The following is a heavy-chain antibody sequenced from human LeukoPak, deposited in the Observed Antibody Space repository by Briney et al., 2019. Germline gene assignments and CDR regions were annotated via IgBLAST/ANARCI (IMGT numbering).Heavy chain of an antibody. V-gene: IGHV1-46*01. Sequence: ASVKVSCKASGYTFTSYYMHWVRQAPGQGLEWMGIINPGGGSTSYAQKFQGRVTMTRDTSTSTVYMELSSLRSEDTAVYYCARDPYRFAFDIWGQGTVVLVSS. D-gene: IGHD1-26*01. CDR2: INPGGGST. CDR3: ARDPYRFAFDI. CDR1: GYTFTSYY. J-gene: IGHJ3*02.